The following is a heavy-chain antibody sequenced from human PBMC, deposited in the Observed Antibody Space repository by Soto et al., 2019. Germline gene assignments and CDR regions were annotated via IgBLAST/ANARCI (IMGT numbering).Heavy chain of an antibody. J-gene: IGHJ4*02. Sequence: EVQLVESGGGLVKPGGSLRLSCAASGFTFSNTWMSWVRQAPGKGLEWVGRIKSKIDGGTTDYAAPVNGRLTILRDDSKNTLYLQVNSLKTEDTAVYYWSTGGGTMDYWGQGTLVTVSS. D-gene: IGHD3-16*01. V-gene: IGHV3-15*01. CDR2: IKSKIDGGTT. CDR1: GFTFSNTW. CDR3: STGGGTMDY.